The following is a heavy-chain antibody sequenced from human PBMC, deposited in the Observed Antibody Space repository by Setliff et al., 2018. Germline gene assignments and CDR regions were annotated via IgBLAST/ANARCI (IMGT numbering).Heavy chain of an antibody. D-gene: IGHD1-26*01. CDR3: SLYNGSYFVSWVRWGNDAFDI. J-gene: IGHJ3*02. CDR1: GGSISSYY. CDR2: IYYSGST. Sequence: SETLSLTGTGWGGSISSYYWSWIRQPPGKGLEWIGYIYYSGSTNYNFSLKSRVTMSVDTSKKQFYLKLSSVTAADTAGSYYSLYNGSYFVSWVRWGNDAFDIWGQGTMVTVSS. V-gene: IGHV4-59*01.